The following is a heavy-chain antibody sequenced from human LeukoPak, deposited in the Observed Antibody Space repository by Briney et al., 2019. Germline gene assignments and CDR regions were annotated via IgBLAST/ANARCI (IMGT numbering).Heavy chain of an antibody. CDR1: GGSISSYY. Sequence: SETLSLTCTVSGGSISSYYWSWIRQPPGKGLEWIGYIYYSGSTNYNPSLKSRVTTSVDTSKNQFSLKLSSVTAADTAVYYCATELLAARSVRWFDPWGQGTLVTVSS. V-gene: IGHV4-59*08. CDR2: IYYSGST. CDR3: ATELLAARSVRWFDP. D-gene: IGHD6-6*01. J-gene: IGHJ5*02.